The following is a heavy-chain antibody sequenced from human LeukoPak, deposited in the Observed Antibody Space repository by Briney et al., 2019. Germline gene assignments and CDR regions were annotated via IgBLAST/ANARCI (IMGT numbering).Heavy chain of an antibody. D-gene: IGHD3-3*01. CDR2: ISRSSSTI. V-gene: IGHV3-48*01. CDR3: ARGPGSIAIFGVVTNYWYFDL. Sequence: GGSLRLSCAASGFTFSSYAMSWVRQAPGKGLEWVSYISRSSSTIYYADSVKGRFTISRDNAKNSLYLQMNSLRAEDTAVYYCARGPGSIAIFGVVTNYWYFDLWGRGTLVTVSS. CDR1: GFTFSSYA. J-gene: IGHJ2*01.